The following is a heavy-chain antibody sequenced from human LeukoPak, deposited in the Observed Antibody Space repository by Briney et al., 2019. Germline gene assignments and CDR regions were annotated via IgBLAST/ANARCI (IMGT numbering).Heavy chain of an antibody. CDR3: ARGVPGYYYYYMDV. D-gene: IGHD3-10*01. Sequence: GGSLRLSCAASGFTFDDYAMHWVRQAPGKGLEWVSGISWNSGSIGYADSVKGRFTISRDNAKNSLYLQMNSLRAEDTAVYYCARGVPGYYYYYMDVWGKGTTVTVSS. V-gene: IGHV3-9*01. CDR1: GFTFDDYA. CDR2: ISWNSGSI. J-gene: IGHJ6*03.